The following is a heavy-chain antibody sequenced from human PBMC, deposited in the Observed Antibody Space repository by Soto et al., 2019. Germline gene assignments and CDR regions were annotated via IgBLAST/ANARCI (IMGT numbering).Heavy chain of an antibody. J-gene: IGHJ4*02. V-gene: IGHV4-39*01. CDR1: GGSISSNSYY. CDR3: ASDAAYVFVWGKSDGSDH. Sequence: QLQLQESGPGLVKPSETLSLACTVSGGSISSNSYYWDWPRQLPGKGLEGIGSMYYSGATYHNPSPHRLVTFHVDTSKDQFAQHLSSVTAAYTAVYYCASDAAYVFVWGKSDGSDHWGKGTLVTVSS. D-gene: IGHD3-16*01. CDR2: MYYSGAT.